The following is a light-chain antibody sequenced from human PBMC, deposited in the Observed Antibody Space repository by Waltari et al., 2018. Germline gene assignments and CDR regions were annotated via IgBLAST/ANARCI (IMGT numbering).Light chain of an antibody. J-gene: IGKJ2*01. Sequence: DIQMTQSPSSLSASVGDRVTITCRASQSISSYLNWYQQKPGKAPNLLIYAASTLQSGVPSRVSGSASGTDFTLTISSLQPEDFATYYCQQSYSTPRTFGQGTKLEIK. CDR2: AAS. CDR3: QQSYSTPRT. CDR1: QSISSY. V-gene: IGKV1-39*01.